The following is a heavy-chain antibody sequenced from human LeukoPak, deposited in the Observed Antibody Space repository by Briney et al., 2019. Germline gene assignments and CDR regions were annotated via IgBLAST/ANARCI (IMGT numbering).Heavy chain of an antibody. J-gene: IGHJ4*02. D-gene: IGHD1-26*01. Sequence: ASVKVSCKSSGYTFTGYYIHWVRQAPGQGLEWMGWINPNSGGTNYAQKFQGRVTMTRDTSISTAYMEVDRLTSDDTAVYYCAGDSTVGSWLVDYWGQGSLVTVSS. CDR2: INPNSGGT. CDR1: GYTFTGYY. CDR3: AGDSTVGSWLVDY. V-gene: IGHV1-2*02.